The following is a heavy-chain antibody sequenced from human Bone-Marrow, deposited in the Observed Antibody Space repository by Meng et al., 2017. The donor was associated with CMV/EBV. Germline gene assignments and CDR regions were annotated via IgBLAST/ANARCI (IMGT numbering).Heavy chain of an antibody. CDR1: GFSFNNYW. Sequence: GESLKISCTVSGFSFNNYWMSWVRQAPGKGLEWVADIEGDGNTKYYADSVKGRFTISRDNSKNTLYLQMNSLRAEDTAVYYCARAGRGTPYYYYGMDVWGQGTTVTVSS. J-gene: IGHJ6*02. D-gene: IGHD3-10*01. V-gene: IGHV3-7*03. CDR2: IEGDGNTK. CDR3: ARAGRGTPYYYYGMDV.